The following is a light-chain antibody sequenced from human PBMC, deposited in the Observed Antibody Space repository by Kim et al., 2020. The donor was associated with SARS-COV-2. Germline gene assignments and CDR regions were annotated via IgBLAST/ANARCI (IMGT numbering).Light chain of an antibody. J-gene: IGKJ2*01. CDR1: QSVRGY. Sequence: DIQMTQSPSSLYASVGDRVTITCRASQSVRGYLNWYQHKPGKAPKLLIYAAYGLQSGVPSRFSGSGYGTDFTLTINNLQPEDFAVYYCHQSDNYPQTFGQGTKLEIK. CDR3: HQSDNYPQT. CDR2: AAY. V-gene: IGKV1-39*01.